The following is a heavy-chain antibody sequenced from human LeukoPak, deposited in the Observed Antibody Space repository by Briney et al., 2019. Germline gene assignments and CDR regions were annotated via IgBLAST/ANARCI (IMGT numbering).Heavy chain of an antibody. D-gene: IGHD3-22*01. CDR1: GFTFSTYA. CDR2: ISGSGGST. J-gene: IGHJ4*02. V-gene: IGHV3-23*01. Sequence: PGGSLRLSCAASGFTFSTYAMSWVRQAPGKGLEWVSAISGSGGSTYYADSVRGRFTISRDNSKNTLYLQMNSLRAEDTAVYYCARAEQRYYYDTSGLRLPDYWGQGTLVTVSS. CDR3: ARAEQRYYYDTSGLRLPDY.